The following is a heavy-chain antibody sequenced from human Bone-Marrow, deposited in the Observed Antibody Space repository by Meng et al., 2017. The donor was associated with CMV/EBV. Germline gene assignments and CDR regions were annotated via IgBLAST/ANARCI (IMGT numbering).Heavy chain of an antibody. D-gene: IGHD3-10*01. CDR1: GFIFSSYE. CDR3: ARDTRWFGLDF. CDR2: ISSGATNT. Sequence: GESLKISCVASGFIFSSYEMTWVRQAPGKGLEWLAHISSGATNTYHADSVKDRFTISRDNAKNSLYLQMNSLSDEDTAVYYCARDTRWFGLDFWGQGTPVTVSS. J-gene: IGHJ4*02. V-gene: IGHV3-48*03.